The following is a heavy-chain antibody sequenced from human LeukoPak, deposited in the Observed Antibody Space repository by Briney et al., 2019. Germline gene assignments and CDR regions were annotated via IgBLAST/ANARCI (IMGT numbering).Heavy chain of an antibody. D-gene: IGHD2-21*02. CDR2: IVVGSGNT. V-gene: IGHV1-58*01. CDR1: GFTFTSSA. Sequence: GASVKVSCKASGFTFTSSAVQRVRQARGQRLEWIGWIVVGSGNTNYAQKFQERVTITRDMSTSTAYMELSSLRSEDTAVYYCAAGDLAYCGGDCYPPYYYGMDVWGQGTTVTVSS. J-gene: IGHJ6*02. CDR3: AAGDLAYCGGDCYPPYYYGMDV.